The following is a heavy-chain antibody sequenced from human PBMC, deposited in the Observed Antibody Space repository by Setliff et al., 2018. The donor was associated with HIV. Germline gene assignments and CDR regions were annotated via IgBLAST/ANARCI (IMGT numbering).Heavy chain of an antibody. D-gene: IGHD2-15*01. V-gene: IGHV3-48*03. J-gene: IGHJ4*02. CDR1: GFTFNSHE. CDR3: VRVYRAGSCDY. CDR2: ISGSGSTI. Sequence: GSLRLSCAASGFTFNSHEMNWVRLAPGKGLEWVSYISGSGSTIYYADSVKGRFTISRDNAKNTLYLQMQSLRAEDTAVYYCVRVYRAGSCDYWGQGTLVTVSS.